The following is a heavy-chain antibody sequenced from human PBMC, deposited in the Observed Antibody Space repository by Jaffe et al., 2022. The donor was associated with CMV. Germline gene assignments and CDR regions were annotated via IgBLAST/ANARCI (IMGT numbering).Heavy chain of an antibody. CDR1: GGSVSSGSYY. J-gene: IGHJ5*02. Sequence: QVQLQESGPGLVKPSETLSLTCTVSGGSVSSGSYYWSWIRQPPGKGLEWIGYIYYSGSTSYNPSLKSRVTISVDTSKNQFSLKLSSVTAADTAVYYCARAIIGSGRGVDPWGQGTLVTVSS. CDR2: IYYSGST. CDR3: ARAIIGSGRGVDP. D-gene: IGHD3-10*01. V-gene: IGHV4-61*01.